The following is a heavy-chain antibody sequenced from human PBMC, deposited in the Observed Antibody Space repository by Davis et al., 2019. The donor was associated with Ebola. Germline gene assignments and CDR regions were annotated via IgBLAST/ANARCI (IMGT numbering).Heavy chain of an antibody. CDR3: ASLRKTITGMDDSFEI. D-gene: IGHD1-20*01. CDR1: GNSFTSHW. Sequence: GESLKISCKDSGNSFTSHWIGWVRQMPGKGLDWMGIIYTGDSDTRYSPSFRGQVSISADKSTKTAFLQWSSLKASDTALYYCASLRKTITGMDDSFEIWGQGTMVTVSS. CDR2: IYTGDSDT. V-gene: IGHV5-51*01. J-gene: IGHJ3*02.